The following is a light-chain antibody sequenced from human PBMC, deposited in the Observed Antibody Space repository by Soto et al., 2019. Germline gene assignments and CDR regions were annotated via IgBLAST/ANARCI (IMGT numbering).Light chain of an antibody. J-gene: IGKJ1*01. CDR1: QSFTNRY. Sequence: VVLTHSPGTLSLSPGERATLSCRASQSFTNRYLAWYQQKPGQAPRLLIYDASSRSTGISDRFSGSASGTDFTLTISRLEPEPLAAYYCQQYGVSPRTLGQGTKVDXK. CDR3: QQYGVSPRT. V-gene: IGKV3-20*01. CDR2: DAS.